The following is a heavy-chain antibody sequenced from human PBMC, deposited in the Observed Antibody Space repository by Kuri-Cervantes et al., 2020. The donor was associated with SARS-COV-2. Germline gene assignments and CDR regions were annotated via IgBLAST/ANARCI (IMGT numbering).Heavy chain of an antibody. CDR2: INYSGST. V-gene: IGHV4-39*01. CDR1: GGSISSRSYY. CDR3: ARHYDFWSGYGAWFDP. Sequence: SETLSLTCTVSGGSISSRSYYWGWIRQPPGKGLEWVGNINYSGSTNYNPSLKSRITISVDTSKNQFSLKLNSVTAADTAVYYCARHYDFWSGYGAWFDPWGQGTLVTVSS. J-gene: IGHJ5*02. D-gene: IGHD3-3*01.